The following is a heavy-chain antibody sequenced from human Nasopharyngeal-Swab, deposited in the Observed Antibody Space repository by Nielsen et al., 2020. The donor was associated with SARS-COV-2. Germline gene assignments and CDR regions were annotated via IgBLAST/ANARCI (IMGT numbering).Heavy chain of an antibody. D-gene: IGHD6-25*01. Sequence: GGSLRLSCAASGFTFSSYWMSWVRQAPGKGLEWVANIKQDGSEKYYVDSVKGRFTISRDNAKNSLYLQMNSLRAEDTAVYYCACGLTRYYFDYWGQGTLVTVSS. CDR2: IKQDGSEK. V-gene: IGHV3-7*03. CDR1: GFTFSSYW. J-gene: IGHJ4*02. CDR3: ACGLTRYYFDY.